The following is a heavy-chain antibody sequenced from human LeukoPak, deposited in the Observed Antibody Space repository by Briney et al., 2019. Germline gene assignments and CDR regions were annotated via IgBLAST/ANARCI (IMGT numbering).Heavy chain of an antibody. J-gene: IGHJ4*02. V-gene: IGHV1-2*02. D-gene: IGHD3-9*01. Sequence: ASVKVSCRASGYTFTGYYMHWVRQAPGQGLEWMGWINPNSGGTNYEQKFQGRVTMTRDTSISTAYMELSRLRSDDTAVYYCARGNYYDIITPLRTWGQGTLVTVSS. CDR3: ARGNYYDIITPLRT. CDR2: INPNSGGT. CDR1: GYTFTGYY.